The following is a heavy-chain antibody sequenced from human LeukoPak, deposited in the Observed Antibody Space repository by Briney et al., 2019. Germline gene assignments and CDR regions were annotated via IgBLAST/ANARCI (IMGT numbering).Heavy chain of an antibody. CDR1: GFTFSSYA. CDR2: ISGSGGAT. CDR3: AKVPVFSLTISEVVTDDAFDI. Sequence: QPGGSLRLSCAASGFTFSSYAMSWVCQAPGKGLEWVSAISGSGGATYYADSVKGRFTISRDNSKNTLYLQMNSLRAEDTAVYYCAKVPVFSLTISEVVTDDAFDIWGQGTIVTVSS. D-gene: IGHD3-3*01. V-gene: IGHV3-23*01. J-gene: IGHJ3*02.